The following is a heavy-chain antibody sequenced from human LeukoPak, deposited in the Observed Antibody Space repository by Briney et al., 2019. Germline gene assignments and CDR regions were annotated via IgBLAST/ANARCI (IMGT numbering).Heavy chain of an antibody. CDR3: ARETAVSGGIYFDY. Sequence: GGSLRLSCAASGFTFSSSWMHWVRQAPGKGLVWVSRISSDGSRTAYADSVKGRFTISRDNAKNTLYLQMNSLRAEDTAVYYCARETAVSGGIYFDYWGQGTLVTVSS. V-gene: IGHV3-74*01. D-gene: IGHD3-10*01. CDR2: ISSDGSRT. J-gene: IGHJ4*02. CDR1: GFTFSSSW.